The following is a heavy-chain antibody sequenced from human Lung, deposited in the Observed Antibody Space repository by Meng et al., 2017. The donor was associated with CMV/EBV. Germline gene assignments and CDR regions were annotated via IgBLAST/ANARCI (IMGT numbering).Heavy chain of an antibody. Sequence: SLKISCTASGFTFDDFAMHWVRQSPGEGLEWVSGISGNTGFIGYADSVKGRFTISRDNAKKTLSLQINTLRAEDTALYYCTKGGGERVTFDAMDVWGRGXTVTVSS. CDR2: ISGNTGFI. CDR3: TKGGGERVTFDAMDV. J-gene: IGHJ6*02. CDR1: GFTFDDFA. V-gene: IGHV3-9*01. D-gene: IGHD2-21*02.